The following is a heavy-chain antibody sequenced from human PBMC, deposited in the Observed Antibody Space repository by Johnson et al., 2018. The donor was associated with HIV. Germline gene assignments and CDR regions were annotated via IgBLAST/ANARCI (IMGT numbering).Heavy chain of an antibody. Sequence: VQLVESGGGLVQPGGSLRLSCVVSGFTVSSSSLTWVRQAPGQGLEWVSLIYSRGTTDSAASVQGPFTISRDNSKNTLYLQMNSLRTEDTAVYYCARDSRYNNYGGGSVGAFDIWGRGTTVTVSS. CDR3: ARDSRYNNYGGGSVGAFDI. D-gene: IGHD4-11*01. V-gene: IGHV3-66*02. J-gene: IGHJ3*02. CDR2: IYSRGTT. CDR1: GFTVSSSS.